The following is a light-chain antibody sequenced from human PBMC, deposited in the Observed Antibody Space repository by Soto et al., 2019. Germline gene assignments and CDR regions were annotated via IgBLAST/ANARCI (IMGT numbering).Light chain of an antibody. CDR2: GAS. Sequence: EIVLTQSPGTLSLSPGERATLSCRASQSVSSSYLAWYQQKPGQAPRLLIYGASSRATGIPDRFSGSGSGTDFTLTLSRLEPEDFAVYYCQQYGSSPLGQGTKVEIK. V-gene: IGKV3-20*01. J-gene: IGKJ1*01. CDR3: QQYGSSP. CDR1: QSVSSSY.